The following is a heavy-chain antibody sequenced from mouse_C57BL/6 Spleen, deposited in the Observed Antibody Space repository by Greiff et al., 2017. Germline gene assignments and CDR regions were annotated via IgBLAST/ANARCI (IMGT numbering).Heavy chain of an antibody. J-gene: IGHJ4*01. CDR2: IYPGDGDT. CDR3: ARGLGAMDY. Sequence: VQLQQSGAELVKPGASVKISCKASGYAFSSSWMNWVKQRPGKGLEWIGQIYPGDGDTNYNGKFKGKATLTADKSSSTAYMQLSSLTSEDSAVYFCARGLGAMDYWGQGTSVTVSS. CDR1: GYAFSSSW. D-gene: IGHD3-3*01. V-gene: IGHV1-80*01.